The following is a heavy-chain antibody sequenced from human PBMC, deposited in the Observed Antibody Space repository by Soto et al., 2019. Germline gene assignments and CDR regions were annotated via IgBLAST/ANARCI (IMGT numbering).Heavy chain of an antibody. CDR3: ATAPRVRCGGDCYGIDY. J-gene: IGHJ4*02. CDR2: FDPEDGET. Sequence: QVQLVQSGAEVKKPGASVKVSCKVSGYTLTELSMHWVRQAPGKGLEWMGGFDPEDGETIYAQKFQGRVTMTEDTSEAXXYMELSSLRSEDTAVYYCATAPRVRCGGDCYGIDYWGQGTLVTVSS. D-gene: IGHD2-21*02. CDR1: GYTLTELS. V-gene: IGHV1-24*01.